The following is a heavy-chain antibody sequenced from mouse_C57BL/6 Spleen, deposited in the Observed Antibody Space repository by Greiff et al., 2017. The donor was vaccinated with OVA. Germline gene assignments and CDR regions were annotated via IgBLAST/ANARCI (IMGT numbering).Heavy chain of an antibody. CDR1: GYTFTSYW. D-gene: IGHD3-1*01. J-gene: IGHJ2*01. V-gene: IGHV1-59*01. CDR2: IDPSDSYT. CDR3: ARSGTPDY. Sequence: QVQLKQPGAELVRPGTSVKLSCKASGYTFTSYWMHWVKQRPGQGLEWIGVIDPSDSYTNYNQKFKGKATLTVDTSSSTAYMQLSSLTSEDSAVYYCARSGTPDYWGQGTTLTVSS.